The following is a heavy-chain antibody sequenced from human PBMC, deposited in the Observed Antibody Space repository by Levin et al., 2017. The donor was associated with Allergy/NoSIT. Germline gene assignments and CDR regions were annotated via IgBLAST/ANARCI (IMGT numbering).Heavy chain of an antibody. Sequence: GASVKVSCKASGGTFRHYALSWVRQAPGQGFEWMGGIVPVFGSTNYAQKFHGRVTITADESTSTANMELSSLRSDDTAVYYCATRSAYSYGHYYFDYWGQGTLVTVSS. D-gene: IGHD5-18*01. J-gene: IGHJ4*02. CDR3: ATRSAYSYGHYYFDY. CDR1: GGTFRHYA. V-gene: IGHV1-69*13. CDR2: IVPVFGST.